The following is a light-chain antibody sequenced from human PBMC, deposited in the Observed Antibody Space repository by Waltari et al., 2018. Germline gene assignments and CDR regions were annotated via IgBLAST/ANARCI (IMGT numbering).Light chain of an antibody. CDR1: QSIGSP. V-gene: IGKV3-15*01. J-gene: IGKJ1*01. Sequence: EIVMTQSPATLSVSPGERATLSCRASQSIGSPLAWYQHTPGQGPRLLIYGASTRATGIPARFSGRGSGTEFTLTISSLQSEDFAVYFCQQYDNWPRTFGQGTKVEI. CDR2: GAS. CDR3: QQYDNWPRT.